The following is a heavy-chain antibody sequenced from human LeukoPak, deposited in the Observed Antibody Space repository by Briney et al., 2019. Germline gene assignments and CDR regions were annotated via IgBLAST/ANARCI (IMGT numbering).Heavy chain of an antibody. CDR2: IYYSGSA. Sequence: PSETLSLTCDVSGGSIDTHYWTWIRQSPGSGLEWIGLIYYSGSAIYNPFLKSRVTISEDKSKNQIYLTMTSVTAADTAVYYCARVDGGRSGIYYFDFWGQGTLVIVSS. CDR1: GGSIDTHY. V-gene: IGHV4-59*11. J-gene: IGHJ4*02. CDR3: ARVDGGRSGIYYFDF. D-gene: IGHD4-23*01.